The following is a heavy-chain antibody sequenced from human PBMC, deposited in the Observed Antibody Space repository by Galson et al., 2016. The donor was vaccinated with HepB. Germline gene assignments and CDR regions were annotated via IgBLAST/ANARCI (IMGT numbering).Heavy chain of an antibody. D-gene: IGHD3-9*01. CDR2: ISSSGTTI. CDR3: AREPVKLDDLLTGPPKNPDY. CDR1: GFTFSRYE. Sequence: SLRLSCAASGFTFSRYEMNWVRQAPGKGLEWVSYISSSGTTIYYADSVKGRLTISRDNAKNSLYLQMNSLRDEDTAVYYCAREPVKLDDLLTGPPKNPDYWGQGTLVTVSS. J-gene: IGHJ4*02. V-gene: IGHV3-48*03.